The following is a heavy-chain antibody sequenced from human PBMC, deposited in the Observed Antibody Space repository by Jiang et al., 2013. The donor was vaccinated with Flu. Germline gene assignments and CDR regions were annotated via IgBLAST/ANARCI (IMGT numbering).Heavy chain of an antibody. V-gene: IGHV1-2*06. CDR2: IDPNSGGT. CDR1: GYTFTGYY. J-gene: IGHJ4*02. CDR3: ARDYTTGRAGY. Sequence: SGAEVKKPGASVKVSCRASGYTFTGYYIHWVRQTPGQGLEWMGRIDPNSGGTNYAQKFQGRVTVTRDTSITTAYMELSSLRSDDTAVYYCARDYTTGRAGYWGQGTLVTVSS. D-gene: IGHD1-1*01.